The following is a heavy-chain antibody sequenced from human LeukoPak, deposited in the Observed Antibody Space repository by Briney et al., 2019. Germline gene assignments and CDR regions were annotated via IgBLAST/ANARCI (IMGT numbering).Heavy chain of an antibody. D-gene: IGHD2-2*01. J-gene: IGHJ4*02. Sequence: PGGSLRLSCAASGFTFSSYAMSWVRQAPRKGLEWVSAISDSGGSTYYADSVKGRFTISRDNAENSLYLQMNSLRVEDTAVYYCARAPTVLVGYCSSSSCQADYWGQGTLVTVSS. V-gene: IGHV3-23*01. CDR3: ARAPTVLVGYCSSSSCQADY. CDR1: GFTFSSYA. CDR2: ISDSGGST.